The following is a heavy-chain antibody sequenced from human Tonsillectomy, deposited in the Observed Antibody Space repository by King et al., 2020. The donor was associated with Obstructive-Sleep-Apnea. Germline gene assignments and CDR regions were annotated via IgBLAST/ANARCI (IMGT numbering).Heavy chain of an antibody. CDR3: VRDEPYSSSWHFDY. D-gene: IGHD6-13*01. CDR2: ISPYNGNT. Sequence: QLVQSGAEVKKPGASVKVSCKASGYTFISYGISWVRQAPGQGPEWMGWISPYNGNTNYAQNLQGRVTMTTDTSTSTAYMELRSLRSDDTAVFYCVRDEPYSSSWHFDYWGQGTLVTVSS. J-gene: IGHJ4*02. V-gene: IGHV1-18*04. CDR1: GYTFISYG.